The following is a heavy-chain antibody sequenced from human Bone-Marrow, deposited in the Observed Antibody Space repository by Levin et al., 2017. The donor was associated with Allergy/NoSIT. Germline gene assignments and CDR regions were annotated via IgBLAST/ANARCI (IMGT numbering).Heavy chain of an antibody. J-gene: IGHJ4*02. V-gene: IGHV3-23*01. CDR2: ISGTGGGT. CDR1: GFTFSSYA. D-gene: IGHD6-19*01. CDR3: AKEESSSGWFLHPTFDH. Sequence: SCAASGFTFSSYAMSWVRQAPGKGLEWVSAISGTGGGTNYADSVKGRFIISRDNSKNTLNLQMNSLRAEDTAVYYCAKEESSSGWFLHPTFDHWGQGSLVTVSS.